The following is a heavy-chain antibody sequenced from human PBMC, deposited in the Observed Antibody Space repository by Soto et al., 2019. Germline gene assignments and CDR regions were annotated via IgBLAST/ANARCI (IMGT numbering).Heavy chain of an antibody. D-gene: IGHD6-13*01. CDR2: INHSGST. J-gene: IGHJ6*02. CDR3: ARRPAIAAAGTDYYYGMDV. V-gene: IGHV4-34*01. Sequence: SETLSLTCAVYGGSFSGYYWSWIRQPPGKGLEWIGEINHSGSTNYNPSLKSRVTISVDTSKNQFSLKLSSVTAADTAVYYCARRPAIAAAGTDYYYGMDVWGQGTTVTVSS. CDR1: GGSFSGYY.